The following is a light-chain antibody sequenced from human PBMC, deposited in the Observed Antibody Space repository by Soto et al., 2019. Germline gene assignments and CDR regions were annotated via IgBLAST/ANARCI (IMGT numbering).Light chain of an antibody. J-gene: IGKJ2*03. V-gene: IGKV1-33*01. Sequence: DIQMTQSPSSLSASVGDSVTITCQASQDNQTSLNWYQQKLGKAPKLLIFETSKLQSGSSSRFRGRASGTEFILSINNLEPEDFATYYCQQYDNFPYSFGQGTKLDFK. CDR1: QDNQTS. CDR3: QQYDNFPYS. CDR2: ETS.